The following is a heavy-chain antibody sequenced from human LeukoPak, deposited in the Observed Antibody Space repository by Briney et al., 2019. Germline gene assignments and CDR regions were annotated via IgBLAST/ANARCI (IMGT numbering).Heavy chain of an antibody. D-gene: IGHD5-24*01. CDR1: GGTFSKYT. Sequence: ASVKVSCKASGGTFSKYTISWVRQRPGQGLEWMGGITPLFGTANNAQKFQGRVTITADESASTAYMELSSLRSEDTAVYYCARGSRGEMATIPYWGQGTLVTVSS. CDR3: ARGSRGEMATIPY. V-gene: IGHV1-69*13. CDR2: ITPLFGTA. J-gene: IGHJ4*02.